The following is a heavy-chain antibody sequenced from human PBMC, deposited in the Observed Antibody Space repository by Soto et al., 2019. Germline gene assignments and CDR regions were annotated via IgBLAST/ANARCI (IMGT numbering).Heavy chain of an antibody. CDR1: GGTFGSYA. D-gene: IGHD6-13*01. J-gene: IGHJ4*02. CDR3: ANIRLTISLPAEDAI. CDR2: VIPIFGTP. Sequence: QVQLVQSGAEVKKPGSSVKVSCKSSGGTFGSYAISWVRQAPGQGLEWMGGVIPIFGTPHYAQKFHGRATMTADIPTSTAYLELSRLKSADTAVYYCANIRLTISLPAEDAIWGQGTLVTVSS. V-gene: IGHV1-69*06.